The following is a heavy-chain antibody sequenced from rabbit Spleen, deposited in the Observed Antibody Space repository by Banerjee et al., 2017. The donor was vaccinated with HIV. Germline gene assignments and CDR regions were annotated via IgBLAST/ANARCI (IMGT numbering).Heavy chain of an antibody. Sequence: QSLEESGGDLVKPGASLTLTCIASGVSFSGDSYMCWVRQAPGKGLEWIACIDTGSSGFTYLATWAKGRFTCSKTSSTTVSLQMTRLTAADTATYFCARDTSSSFSSYGMDLWGPGTLVTVS. D-gene: IGHD1-1*01. CDR1: GVSFSGDSY. V-gene: IGHV1S40*01. J-gene: IGHJ6*01. CDR2: IDTGSSGFT. CDR3: ARDTSSSFSSYGMDL.